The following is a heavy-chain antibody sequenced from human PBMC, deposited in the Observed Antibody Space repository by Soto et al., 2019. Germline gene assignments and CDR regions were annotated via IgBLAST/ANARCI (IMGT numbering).Heavy chain of an antibody. V-gene: IGHV3-48*03. CDR3: ARGSGEVVPRRARGFMDH. CDR2: ISSTGSTI. J-gene: IGHJ4*02. CDR1: GFTFSTYE. D-gene: IGHD3-22*01. Sequence: PGGSLRLSCAGTGFTFSTYEMNWVRQAPGKGLEWISYISSTGSTIYYADSLRDRFTITRDNAKNSVFLQMNSLRAEDTAFSYFARGSGEVVPRRARGFMDHWGQGTLVTVSS.